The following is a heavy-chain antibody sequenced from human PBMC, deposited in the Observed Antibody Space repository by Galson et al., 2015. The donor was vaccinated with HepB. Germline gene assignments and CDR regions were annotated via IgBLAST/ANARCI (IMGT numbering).Heavy chain of an antibody. CDR3: ARDGRGSYFSHDAFDI. CDR1: GGSISSYY. J-gene: IGHJ3*02. CDR2: IYYSGST. Sequence: LSLTCTVSGGSISSYYWRWIRQPPGKGLEWIGYIYYSGSTSYNPSLKSRVTISVDTSKNQFSLKLSSVTAADTAVYYCARDGRGSYFSHDAFDIWGQGTMVTVSS. D-gene: IGHD1-26*01. V-gene: IGHV4-59*01.